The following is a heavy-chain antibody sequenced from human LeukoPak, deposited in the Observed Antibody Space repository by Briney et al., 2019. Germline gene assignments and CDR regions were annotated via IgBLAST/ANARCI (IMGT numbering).Heavy chain of an antibody. Sequence: PGGSLRLSCAASGFTFSSYWMHWVRQAPGKGLVWVSRINSGGSSTSYADSVKGRFTISRDNAKNTLYLQMNSLRAEDTAVYYCARDRKWELLFDYWGQGTLVTVSS. V-gene: IGHV3-74*01. D-gene: IGHD1-26*01. CDR2: INSGGSST. J-gene: IGHJ4*02. CDR3: ARDRKWELLFDY. CDR1: GFTFSSYW.